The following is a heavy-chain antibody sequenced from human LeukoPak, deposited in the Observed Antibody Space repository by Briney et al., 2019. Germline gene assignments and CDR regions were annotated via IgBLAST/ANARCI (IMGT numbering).Heavy chain of an antibody. J-gene: IGHJ3*01. CDR3: ASQDAVMTIGDAFDV. CDR1: GFTFDDYA. CDR2: ISWDGGST. Sequence: PGGSLRLSCAASGFTFDDYAMHWVRQAPGKGLEWVSLISWDGGSTYYADSVKGRFTISRDNSKNSLYLQMNSLRAEDTALYYCASQDAVMTIGDAFDVWGQGTMVIVSS. V-gene: IGHV3-43D*03.